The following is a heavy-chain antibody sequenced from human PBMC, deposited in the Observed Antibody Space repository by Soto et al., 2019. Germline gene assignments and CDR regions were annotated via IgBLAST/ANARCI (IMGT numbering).Heavy chain of an antibody. CDR3: ARFGGADCSGGSCYSIGNWFDP. D-gene: IGHD2-15*01. V-gene: IGHV1-69*13. CDR2: IIPIFGTA. Sequence: SVKVSCKASGGTFTSYAISWVRQAPGQGLEWMGGIIPIFGTANYAQKFQGRVTITADESTSTAYMELSSLRSEDTAVYYCARFGGADCSGGSCYSIGNWFDPWGQGTLVTSPQ. CDR1: GGTFTSYA. J-gene: IGHJ5*02.